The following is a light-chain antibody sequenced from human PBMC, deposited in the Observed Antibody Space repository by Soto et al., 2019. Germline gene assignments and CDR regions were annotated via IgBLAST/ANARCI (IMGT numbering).Light chain of an antibody. CDR2: DAS. CDR1: QSVGRY. J-gene: IGKJ5*01. V-gene: IGKV3-11*01. Sequence: DIVFSQSLSTLSLPPGERATLSCRASQSVGRYLAWYQQRPGQAPSLLIYDASNRATGVPARFSGGGSGTDFTLTISSLEPEDFAVYYCQQRNDGRRGTFGQGTLLEIK. CDR3: QQRNDGRRGT.